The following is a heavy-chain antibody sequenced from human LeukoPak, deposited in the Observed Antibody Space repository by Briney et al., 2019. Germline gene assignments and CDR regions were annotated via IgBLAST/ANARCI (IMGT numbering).Heavy chain of an antibody. J-gene: IGHJ5*01. Sequence: SETLSLTCTVSGGSFSSGSYYWGWSRPPPGKGMELIGSIYYSGTTYYNPSLKSRVTISVDTSENQFSLKLSSVTAADTAVYYCARHREAYTNSWFHYWGQGTLVTVSS. V-gene: IGHV4-39*01. CDR3: ARHREAYTNSWFHY. D-gene: IGHD2-2*02. CDR2: IYYSGTT. CDR1: GGSFSSGSYY.